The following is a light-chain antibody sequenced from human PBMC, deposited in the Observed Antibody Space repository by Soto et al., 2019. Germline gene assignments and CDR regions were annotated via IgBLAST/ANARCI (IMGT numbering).Light chain of an antibody. Sequence: DIQMTQSPSSVSASVGDRVTITCRASQGISSLLGWYQQKPGKAPKLLIYAASNLQSGVPSRFSGSGSGTDFILTISSLQPEDSATYFCQQANSFPTLTFGQGTKVDIK. CDR1: QGISSL. V-gene: IGKV1-12*01. CDR2: AAS. J-gene: IGKJ1*01. CDR3: QQANSFPTLT.